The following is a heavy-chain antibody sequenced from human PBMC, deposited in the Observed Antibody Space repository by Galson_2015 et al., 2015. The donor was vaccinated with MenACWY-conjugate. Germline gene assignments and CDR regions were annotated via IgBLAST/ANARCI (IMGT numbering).Heavy chain of an antibody. V-gene: IGHV3-23*01. Sequence: SLRLSCAASGFTFSSYAMTWVRQAPGKGLEWVSTISDSGRFTYYADSVKGRFTISRDNSKNALFLQMNNVRADDTASYYCAKDLVKNYEMWTGYYSDWSQGTLITVSS. CDR3: AKDLVKNYEMWTGYYSD. CDR1: GFTFSSYA. D-gene: IGHD3/OR15-3a*01. J-gene: IGHJ4*02. CDR2: ISDSGRFT.